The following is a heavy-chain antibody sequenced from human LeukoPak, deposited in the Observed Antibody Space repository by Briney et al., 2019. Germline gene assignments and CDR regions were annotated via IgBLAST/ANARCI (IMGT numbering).Heavy chain of an antibody. J-gene: IGHJ1*01. V-gene: IGHV3-23*01. CDR1: GFTFSSYA. CDR2: ISGSGGST. CDR3: SRLQDREYFQH. D-gene: IGHD4-11*01. Sequence: GGSLRLSCAASGFTFSSYAMSWVRQAPGKGLEWVSAISGSGGSTYYADSVKGRFTISRDNSKNTLYLHMNSLRAEETGVYYCSRLQDREYFQHWGQGTLVTVPS.